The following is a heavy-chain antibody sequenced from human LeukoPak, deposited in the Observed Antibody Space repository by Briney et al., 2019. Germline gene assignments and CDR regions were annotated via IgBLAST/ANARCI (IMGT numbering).Heavy chain of an antibody. D-gene: IGHD3-3*01. Sequence: SETLSLTCTVSGASISSSTDYWGWIRQPPGKGLEWIANIYYSGTTYYNPSLKSRVTISVDTSKNQFSLKLSSVTAADTAFYYCAREMLNGSGYFDYWGQGTLVTVSS. V-gene: IGHV4-39*07. J-gene: IGHJ4*02. CDR3: AREMLNGSGYFDY. CDR2: IYYSGTT. CDR1: GASISSSTDY.